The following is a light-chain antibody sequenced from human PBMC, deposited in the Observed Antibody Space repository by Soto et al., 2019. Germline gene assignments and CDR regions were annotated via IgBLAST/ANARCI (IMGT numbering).Light chain of an antibody. V-gene: IGKV1-5*01. CDR3: QQYTRMRGT. CDR2: DAS. Sequence: DIQMTQSPSTLSASVGDRVTITCRASQSISSWLAWYQQKPGKAPKLLIYDASSLESGVPSRFSGSGSGTEFTLTISSLQPDDCATYYCQQYTRMRGTFGQRTKVDIK. CDR1: QSISSW. J-gene: IGKJ1*01.